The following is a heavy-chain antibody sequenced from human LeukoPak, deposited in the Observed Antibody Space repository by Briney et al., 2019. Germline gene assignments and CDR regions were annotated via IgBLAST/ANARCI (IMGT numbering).Heavy chain of an antibody. Sequence: SETLSLTCTVSGDSISSSSYYWGFIRQPPGQGLEWIGSIYYSGSTYYNASFKTRVTISLDTSKNQFSLKLSSVTAADTAVYYCARGLENWNVYVFDYWGQGTLVTVSS. CDR2: IYYSGST. V-gene: IGHV4-39*01. J-gene: IGHJ4*02. D-gene: IGHD1-1*01. CDR3: ARGLENWNVYVFDY. CDR1: GDSISSSSYY.